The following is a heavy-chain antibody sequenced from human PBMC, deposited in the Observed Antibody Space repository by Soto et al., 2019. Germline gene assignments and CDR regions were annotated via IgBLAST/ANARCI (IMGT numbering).Heavy chain of an antibody. CDR1: GFTFTSSA. D-gene: IGHD3-22*01. CDR3: AAVGRYYYDSSGWERWFDP. V-gene: IGHV1-58*01. Sequence: SVKVSCKASGFTFTSSAVQWVRQARGQRLEWIGRIVVGSGNTNYAQKFQERVTITRDMSTSTAYMELSSLRSEDTAVYYCAAVGRYYYDSSGWERWFDPWGQGTLVTAPQ. CDR2: IVVGSGNT. J-gene: IGHJ5*02.